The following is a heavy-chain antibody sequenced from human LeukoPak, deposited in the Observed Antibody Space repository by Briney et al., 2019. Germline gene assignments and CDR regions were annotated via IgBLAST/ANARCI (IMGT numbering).Heavy chain of an antibody. D-gene: IGHD3-22*01. CDR3: ASYDSSGYYYEFDAFDI. V-gene: IGHV4-39*07. J-gene: IGHJ3*02. CDR2: IYYSGST. CDR1: GGSISSYY. Sequence: SETLSLTCTVSGGSISSYYWGWIRQPPGKGLEWIGSIYYSGSTYYNPSLKSRVTISVDTSKNQFSLKLSSVTAADTAVYYCASYDSSGYYYEFDAFDIWGQGTMVTVSS.